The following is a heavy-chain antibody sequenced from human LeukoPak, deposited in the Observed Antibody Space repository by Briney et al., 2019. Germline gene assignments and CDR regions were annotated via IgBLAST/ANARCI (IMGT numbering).Heavy chain of an antibody. V-gene: IGHV3-30*02. CDR1: GFTFSSYG. CDR2: IRYDGSNK. CDR3: AKNPPGPRDGYNSDYFDY. D-gene: IGHD5-24*01. Sequence: GGSLRLSCAASGFTFSSYGMHWVRQAPGKGLEWVAFIRYDGSNKYYADSVKGRFTISRDNSKNTLYLQMNSLRAEDTAVYYCAKNPPGPRDGYNSDYFDYWGQGTLVTVSP. J-gene: IGHJ4*02.